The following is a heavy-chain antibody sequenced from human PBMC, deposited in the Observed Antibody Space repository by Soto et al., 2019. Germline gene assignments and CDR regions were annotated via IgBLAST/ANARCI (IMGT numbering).Heavy chain of an antibody. Sequence: VQLVESGGGLVQPGGSLRLSCASSGFTFSSYWMTWVRQAPGKGLEWVANIKQDGSEKYYVDSVKGRFTISRDNAKNSLYLQMNSMRAEDTAVYYCARDFPAYNWNYPLFDYWGQGTLVTVSS. CDR2: IKQDGSEK. V-gene: IGHV3-7*05. D-gene: IGHD1-7*01. CDR3: ARDFPAYNWNYPLFDY. J-gene: IGHJ4*02. CDR1: GFTFSSYW.